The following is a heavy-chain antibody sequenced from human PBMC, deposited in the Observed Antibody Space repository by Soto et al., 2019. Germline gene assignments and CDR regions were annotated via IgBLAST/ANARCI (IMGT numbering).Heavy chain of an antibody. V-gene: IGHV3-21*01. J-gene: IGHJ5*02. Sequence: GGSLRLSCSASVFTFRSFTMNWFRQAPGKGLEWVSTISSNSAYIYYTDALRGRFTISRDNAKNSLHLQMNSLRAEDTAVYYCTRDASRDSSARGWFDPWGPGTLVTVSS. CDR1: VFTFRSFT. CDR2: ISSNSAYI. CDR3: TRDASRDSSARGWFDP. D-gene: IGHD6-13*01.